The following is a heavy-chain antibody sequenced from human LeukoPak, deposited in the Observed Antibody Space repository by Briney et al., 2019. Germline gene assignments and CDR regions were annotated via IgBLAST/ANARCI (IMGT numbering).Heavy chain of an antibody. CDR1: GFTFSSYA. V-gene: IGHV3-23*01. CDR3: AKDLTQYGYSTDY. CDR2: ISGSGGTT. J-gene: IGHJ4*02. Sequence: PGGSLRLSCAASGFTFSSYAMSWVRQAPGKGLEWVSAISGSGGTTYYADSVKGRFTISGDNSKNTLYLQMNSLRAEDTAIYYCAKDLTQYGYSTDYWGQGTLVTVSS. D-gene: IGHD5-18*01.